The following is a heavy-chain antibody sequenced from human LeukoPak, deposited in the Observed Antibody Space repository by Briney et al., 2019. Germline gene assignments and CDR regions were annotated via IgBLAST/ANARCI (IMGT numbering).Heavy chain of an antibody. D-gene: IGHD2-15*01. J-gene: IGHJ3*02. CDR2: IKTDGTNT. V-gene: IGHV3-74*01. Sequence: GGSLRLSCAASGFTFSSYWMHWVRQAPGKGLVWVSRIKTDGTNTYYADSVKGRLTISRDNAKNTLFLQMNSLRAEDTAVSYCARESYCSGGSCYSGRAFDIWGQGTMVTVSS. CDR1: GFTFSSYW. CDR3: ARESYCSGGSCYSGRAFDI.